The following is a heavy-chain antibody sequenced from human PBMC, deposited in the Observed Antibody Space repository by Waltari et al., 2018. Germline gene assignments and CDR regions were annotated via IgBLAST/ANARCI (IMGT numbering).Heavy chain of an antibody. V-gene: IGHV4-34*02. CDR3: ARGGSTPMIIAY. Sequence: QVRLEQWGAGLLKPSETLSLTCAVYGWSPHNRYWGWLRQSPGKGLEWLGEISHSGRTHYNPSLKSRVIISVDTSKSQFSLILTSVNAADTAVYYCARGGSTPMIIAYWGQGTQVTVSS. CDR2: ISHSGRT. D-gene: IGHD3-16*01. J-gene: IGHJ4*02. CDR1: GWSPHNRY.